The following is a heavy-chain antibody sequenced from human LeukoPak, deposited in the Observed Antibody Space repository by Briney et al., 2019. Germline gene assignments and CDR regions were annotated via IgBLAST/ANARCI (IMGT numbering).Heavy chain of an antibody. D-gene: IGHD3-22*01. V-gene: IGHV3-23*01. CDR1: GFTFGSYG. Sequence: EGSLRLSCAASGFTFGSYGMSWVRQAPGKGLEWVSFISPSGDRTSNADSVEGRFTISRDNPRDTLYLQMNSLRDEDTAGYYCAIMHGYYDGSGYWVQWGQGTLVTVSS. CDR2: ISPSGDRT. J-gene: IGHJ4*02. CDR3: AIMHGYYDGSGYWVQ.